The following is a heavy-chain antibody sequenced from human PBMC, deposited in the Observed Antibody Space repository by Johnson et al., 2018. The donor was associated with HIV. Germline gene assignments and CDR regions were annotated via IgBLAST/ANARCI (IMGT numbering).Heavy chain of an antibody. CDR3: ARACRDGYTCDAFDI. J-gene: IGHJ3*02. Sequence: QVQLVESGGGLVQPGGSLRLSCAASGFTFSNAWMSWVRQAPGKGLEWVAVISYDGSNRYYADSVKGRFTISRDNSKNTLYLQMNSLRAEDTAVYYCARACRDGYTCDAFDIWGQGTMVTVSS. D-gene: IGHD5-24*01. CDR1: GFTFSNAW. CDR2: ISYDGSNR. V-gene: IGHV3-30*14.